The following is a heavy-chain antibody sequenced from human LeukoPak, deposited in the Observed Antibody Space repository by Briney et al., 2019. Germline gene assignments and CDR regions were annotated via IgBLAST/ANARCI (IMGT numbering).Heavy chain of an antibody. Sequence: GGSLRLSCAASGFTFSNYAMHWVRQAPGKGLGWVALISYDGSNKYYADSVKGRFTISRDNSKNTLYLQMNSLRAEDTALYYCAKAFGELLPYYFDYWGQGTLVTVSS. D-gene: IGHD3-10*01. V-gene: IGHV3-30-3*01. CDR1: GFTFSNYA. CDR2: ISYDGSNK. CDR3: AKAFGELLPYYFDY. J-gene: IGHJ4*02.